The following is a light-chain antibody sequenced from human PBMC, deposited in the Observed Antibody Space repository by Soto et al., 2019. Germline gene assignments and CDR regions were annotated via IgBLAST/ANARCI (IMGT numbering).Light chain of an antibody. J-gene: IGKJ2*01. CDR3: QQSDNLPPAKST. V-gene: IGKV1-33*01. Sequence: GDRVTITCQASQDISNYLNWYQQKPGNAPKSLIYDTSNLETGVSSRFSGSGSGTDFTFTISSLQPEDIATYNCQQSDNLPPAKSTFGQGTKLEIK. CDR2: DTS. CDR1: QDISNY.